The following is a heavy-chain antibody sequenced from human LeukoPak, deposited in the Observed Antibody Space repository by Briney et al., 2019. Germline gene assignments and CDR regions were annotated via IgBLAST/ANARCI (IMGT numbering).Heavy chain of an antibody. J-gene: IGHJ4*02. V-gene: IGHV3-30*18. CDR3: AKEDSVRREFDY. CDR1: GFTFSNYA. CDR2: ISYDGSVE. Sequence: PGRSLRLSCAASGFTFSNYAMHWVRQAPGKGLEWVALISYDGSVEKSAASVKGRFTISRDNSKNTLYLQMNSLRAEDTAVYYRAKEDSVRREFDYWGQGTLATVSS.